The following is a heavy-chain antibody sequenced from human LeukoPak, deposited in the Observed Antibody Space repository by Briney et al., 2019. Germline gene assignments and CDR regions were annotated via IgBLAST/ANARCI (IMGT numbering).Heavy chain of an antibody. CDR3: TRGISSSWSGFGDY. CDR1: GFTFSTYW. D-gene: IGHD6-13*01. Sequence: GGSLRLSCAASGFTFSTYWMHWVRQAPGKGLVWVSRSNSDGSSKSYADSVKGRFTISRDNAKNTLYLQMNSLRAEDTAVYYCTRGISSSWSGFGDYWGQGTLVTVSS. CDR2: SNSDGSSK. J-gene: IGHJ4*02. V-gene: IGHV3-74*01.